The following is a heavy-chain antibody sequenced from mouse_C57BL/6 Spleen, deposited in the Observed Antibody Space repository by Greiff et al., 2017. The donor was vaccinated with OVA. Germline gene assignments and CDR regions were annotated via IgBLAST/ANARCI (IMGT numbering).Heavy chain of an antibody. V-gene: IGHV5-12*01. J-gene: IGHJ1*03. Sequence: EVMLVESGGGLVQPGGSLKLSCAASGFTFSDYYMYWVRQTPEKRLEWVAYISTGGGSTYYPDTVKGRFTISRDNAKNTLYMQMRSLKSEDSAMDYCARLGASGYFDVWGTGTTVTVSS. CDR2: ISTGGGST. CDR3: ARLGASGYFDV. CDR1: GFTFSDYY.